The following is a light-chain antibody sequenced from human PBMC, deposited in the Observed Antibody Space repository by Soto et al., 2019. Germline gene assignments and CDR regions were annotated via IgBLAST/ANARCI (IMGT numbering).Light chain of an antibody. CDR1: SSDVGGYNY. J-gene: IGLJ1*01. V-gene: IGLV2-14*01. Sequence: QSVLTQPASVSGSPGQSITISCTGTSSDVGGYNYVSWYQQHPGKAPKLMIYDVSNRPSGVSNRFSGSKSGNTASLTISGLQAEDEADYYCSSYTSSSTGVFATGTQLTVL. CDR2: DVS. CDR3: SSYTSSSTGV.